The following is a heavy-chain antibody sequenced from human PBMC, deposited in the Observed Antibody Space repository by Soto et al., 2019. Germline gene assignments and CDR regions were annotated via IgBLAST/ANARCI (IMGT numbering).Heavy chain of an antibody. CDR1: GFTFSSYS. D-gene: IGHD5-12*01. CDR3: ARSRRDGYNLAPWFDP. Sequence: WWSLRLSCAASGFTFSSYSMNWFRQAPGKGLEWVSSISSSSSYIYYADSVKGRFTISRDNAKNSLYLQMNSLRAEDTAVYYCARSRRDGYNLAPWFDPWGQGTLVTVSS. J-gene: IGHJ5*02. CDR2: ISSSSSYI. V-gene: IGHV3-21*01.